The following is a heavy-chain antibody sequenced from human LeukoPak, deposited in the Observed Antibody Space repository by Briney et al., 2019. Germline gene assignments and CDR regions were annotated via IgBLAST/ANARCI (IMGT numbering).Heavy chain of an antibody. J-gene: IGHJ4*01. CDR2: VNPNSGVT. CDR3: ARDTGFPFFDF. CDR1: LYTFLDYY. Sequence: AVTVSCKRSLYTFLDYYIHWVHQAPAQGLEWMGSVNPNSGVTDYAQKFQGRITMTRDTSISTAYMELNRLTSDDTAVYYCARDTGFPFFDFWGHGALVTVSS. V-gene: IGHV1-2*02.